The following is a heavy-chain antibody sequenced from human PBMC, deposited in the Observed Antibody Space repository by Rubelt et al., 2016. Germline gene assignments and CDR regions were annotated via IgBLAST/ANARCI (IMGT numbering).Heavy chain of an antibody. V-gene: IGHV4-4*02. J-gene: IGHJ4*02. Sequence: SLKSRVTISVDKSKNQFSLKLSSVTAADTAVYYCARDGGYNSGANDHWGQGTLVTVSS. D-gene: IGHD5-18*01. CDR3: ARDGGYNSGANDH.